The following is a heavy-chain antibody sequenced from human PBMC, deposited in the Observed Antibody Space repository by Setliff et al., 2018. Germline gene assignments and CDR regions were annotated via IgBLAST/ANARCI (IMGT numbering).Heavy chain of an antibody. CDR2: ISGSTDNT. CDR3: AREGVDTRSSTDYRYYMDV. J-gene: IGHJ6*03. D-gene: IGHD5-18*01. Sequence: ASVKVSCKAFGYTSINYGISWVRQAPGQGLEWMGWISGSTDNTNYAQKFHGRVTIITDESTSTAYMELSSLTSDDTAVYYCAREGVDTRSSTDYRYYMDVWGKGTTVTVSS. CDR1: GYTSINYG. V-gene: IGHV1-18*01.